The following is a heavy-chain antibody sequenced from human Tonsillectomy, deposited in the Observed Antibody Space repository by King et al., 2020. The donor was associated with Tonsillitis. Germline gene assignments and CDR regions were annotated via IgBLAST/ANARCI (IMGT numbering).Heavy chain of an antibody. V-gene: IGHV4-61*02. CDR2: IYPRGST. CDR3: ARASAREDAFDI. J-gene: IGHJ3*02. CDR1: GGSISSGSYY. Sequence: VQLQESGPGLVKPSQTLSLTCTVSGGSISSGSYYWSWIRQPAGKGLEWIGRIYPRGSTNYNPSLKSRVTMSVAPSKNQFSLKVDSVTAADTAVYYCARASAREDAFDIWGQGTMVTVSS.